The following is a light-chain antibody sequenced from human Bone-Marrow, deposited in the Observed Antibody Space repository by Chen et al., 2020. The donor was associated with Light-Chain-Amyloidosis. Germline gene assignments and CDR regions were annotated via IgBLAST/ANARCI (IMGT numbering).Light chain of an antibody. CDR3: APWDDSLNGYV. CDR1: RSNIGSNT. J-gene: IGLJ1*01. CDR2: DNN. Sequence: QSVLTQPPSASGTPGQRVTISCSGGRSNIGSNTVNWYQQLPGTAPKLLIYDNNQRPSGVPDRFSGSKSGTSASLAISGLQAEDEADYYCAPWDDSLNGYVFGSGTKVTVL. V-gene: IGLV1-44*01.